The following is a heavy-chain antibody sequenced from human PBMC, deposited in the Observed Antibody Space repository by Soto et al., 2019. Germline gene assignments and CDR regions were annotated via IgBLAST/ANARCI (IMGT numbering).Heavy chain of an antibody. Sequence: PXXSLRLTCAASGFTFSDYAMRWVLQTPGKGLQWVSTIGASTNPYYPDSVKGRFTISRDNSKNTVYLQMHSLRAEDTAVYYCAKRAVVGAARYFDYWGLGILVTVSS. D-gene: IGHD2-15*01. V-gene: IGHV3-23*01. CDR2: IGASTNP. J-gene: IGHJ4*02. CDR1: GFTFSDYA. CDR3: AKRAVVGAARYFDY.